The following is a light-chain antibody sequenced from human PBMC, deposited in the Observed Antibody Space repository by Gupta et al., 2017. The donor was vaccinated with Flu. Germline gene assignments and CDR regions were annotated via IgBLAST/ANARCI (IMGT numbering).Light chain of an antibody. CDR1: QSVNTNS. V-gene: IGKV3-20*01. Sequence: ENVLTQFPGTLSWSRGERATLSCRASQSVNTNSLAWYQQRPGQAHRLLIYGASHRATGIPDRFSGSGSGTYFPLTINRLEPEDFAVYFCQQYGSSRWTFGQGTKVEIK. CDR3: QQYGSSRWT. J-gene: IGKJ1*01. CDR2: GAS.